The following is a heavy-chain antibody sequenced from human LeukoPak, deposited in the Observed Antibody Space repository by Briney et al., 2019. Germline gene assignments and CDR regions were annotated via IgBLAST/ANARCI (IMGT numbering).Heavy chain of an antibody. CDR2: ISRGGDT. V-gene: IGHV3-23*01. J-gene: IGHJ4*02. CDR1: RFTFSNYG. D-gene: IGHD5/OR15-5a*01. CDR3: AKSAIAATCAPDY. Sequence: GGSLRLSCAASRFTFSNYGLSWVRQAPGKGLEWVSGISRGGDTYYAESVKGRFTISRDNSKSTLYLEMNSLRAEDTAIYYCAKSAIAATCAPDYWGQGVLVIVSS.